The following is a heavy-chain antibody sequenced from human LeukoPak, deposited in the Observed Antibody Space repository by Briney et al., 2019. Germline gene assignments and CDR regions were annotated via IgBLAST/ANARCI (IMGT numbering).Heavy chain of an antibody. V-gene: IGHV4-39*01. J-gene: IGHJ4*02. CDR2: IHYSGST. CDR3: LRFGSASYYNNFDD. Sequence: SETLSLTCTVSGGSTSSSIYYWGWIRQPPGKGLEWIGSIHYSGSTYYKPTLRSRVTISVDTSKNQFSLKLSSVTAADTSVYYCLRFGSASYYNNFDDWGQGTLVTVSS. D-gene: IGHD3-10*01. CDR1: GGSTSSSIYY.